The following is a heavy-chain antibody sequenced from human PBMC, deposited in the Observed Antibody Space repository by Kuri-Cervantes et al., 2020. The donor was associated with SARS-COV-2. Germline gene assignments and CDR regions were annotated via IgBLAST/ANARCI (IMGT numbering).Heavy chain of an antibody. CDR3: ARGGSRRVALLTFDP. CDR2: IYYSGST. CDR1: GGSISSSSYY. V-gene: IGHV4-61*05. J-gene: IGHJ5*02. D-gene: IGHD2-15*01. Sequence: SETLSLTCTVSGGSISSSSYYWGWTRQPPGKGLEWIGYIYYSGSTNYNPSLKSRVTISVDTSKNQFSLKLSSVTAADTAVYYCARGGSRRVALLTFDPWGQGTLVTVSS.